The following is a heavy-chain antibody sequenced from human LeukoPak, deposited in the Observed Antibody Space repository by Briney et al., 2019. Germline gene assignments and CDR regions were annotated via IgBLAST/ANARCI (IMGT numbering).Heavy chain of an antibody. D-gene: IGHD4-11*01. Sequence: SETLFLTCTVSGGSISSSSYYWGWIRQPPGKGLEWIGSIYYSGSTYYNPSLKSRVTISVDTSKNQFSLKLSSVTAADTAVYYCARHRLTNDAFDIWGQGTMVTVSS. J-gene: IGHJ3*02. CDR2: IYYSGST. CDR3: ARHRLTNDAFDI. CDR1: GGSISSSSYY. V-gene: IGHV4-39*01.